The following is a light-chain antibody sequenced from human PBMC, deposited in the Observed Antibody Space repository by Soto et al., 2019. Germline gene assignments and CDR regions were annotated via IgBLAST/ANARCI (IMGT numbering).Light chain of an antibody. J-gene: IGKJ2*01. Sequence: DFQMTQSPSTLSASVGDRVTITCRASQSISSWLAWYQQKPGKAPKLLIYKASSLESGVPSRFSGSGSGTEFTLTISSLQPDDFATYYCQQYNSFGQGTKLEIK. CDR3: QQYNS. CDR2: KAS. V-gene: IGKV1-5*03. CDR1: QSISSW.